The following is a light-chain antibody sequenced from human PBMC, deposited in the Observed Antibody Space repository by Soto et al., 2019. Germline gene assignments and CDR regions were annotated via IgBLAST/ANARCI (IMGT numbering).Light chain of an antibody. CDR2: AAS. CDR1: QSISNH. J-gene: IGKJ1*01. V-gene: IGKV1-39*01. Sequence: EIQMTQSPSSLSASVEDRVIITFLASQSISNHLNWYQQKPGKAPKLLIFAASSLQSGVPSRFSGSGSGTDFTLTISSLQPEDFATYYCQQSYSTPRTFGQGTKVDIK. CDR3: QQSYSTPRT.